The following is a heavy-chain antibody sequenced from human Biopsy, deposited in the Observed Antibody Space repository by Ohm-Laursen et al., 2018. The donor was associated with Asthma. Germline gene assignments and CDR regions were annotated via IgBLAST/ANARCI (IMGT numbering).Heavy chain of an antibody. CDR2: ISFDGSNK. CDR1: GFTFSNYG. D-gene: IGHD3-22*01. J-gene: IGHJ4*01. Sequence: SLRLSCTASGFTFSNYGMHWVRQAPGKGLDWVAVISFDGSNKNYTDSVKGRFTISRDNSRNTLHLQMNSLRAEDTAFYYCAKSADYYDSTDYLDFWGRGTLVTVSS. CDR3: AKSADYYDSTDYLDF. V-gene: IGHV3-30*18.